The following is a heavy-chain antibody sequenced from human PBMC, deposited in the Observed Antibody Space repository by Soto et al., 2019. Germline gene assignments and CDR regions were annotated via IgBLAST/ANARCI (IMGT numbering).Heavy chain of an antibody. CDR1: GYSFTSYY. CDR2: INPSVGST. J-gene: IGHJ4*02. CDR3: TTGFFDSSGYYYVLAY. Sequence: ASVKVSCKASGYSFTSYYMYWVRQAPGQGLEWVGVINPSVGSTNYAQKFQGRVTMTRDTSTSTVYMELSSLRSEDTAVYYCTTGFFDSSGYYYVLAYWGQGTLVTVSS. D-gene: IGHD3-22*01. V-gene: IGHV1-46*01.